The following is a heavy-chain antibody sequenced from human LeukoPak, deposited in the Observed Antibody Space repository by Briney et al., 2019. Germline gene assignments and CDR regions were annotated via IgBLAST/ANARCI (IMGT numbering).Heavy chain of an antibody. CDR3: VGDEIAAAGGGA. J-gene: IGHJ5*02. CDR2: IHPYSGGT. CDR1: GYIFSDYH. D-gene: IGHD6-25*01. Sequence: ASVKVSCKASGYIFSDYHMHWVRQVPGQGPEWMGWIHPYSGGTNYAQKFQGRLSMTRDMSISTAYMELNTLTSDDTAVYFCVGDEIAAAGGGAWGQGTLVTVSS. V-gene: IGHV1-2*02.